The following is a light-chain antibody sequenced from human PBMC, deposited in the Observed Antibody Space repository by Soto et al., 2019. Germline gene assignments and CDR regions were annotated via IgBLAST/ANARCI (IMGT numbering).Light chain of an antibody. J-gene: IGKJ1*01. CDR3: HQYGDSAWT. Sequence: IVLTRSPGTLSLSPGEGFTLSCRSSQSVSGNYLAWSQKKPGQGPRLLIYGVSSRATGIPDRFTGSGSGTDYALTISRMAHEDFAVYYCHQYGDSAWTCGQGTKADIK. CDR1: QSVSGNY. CDR2: GVS. V-gene: IGKV3-20*01.